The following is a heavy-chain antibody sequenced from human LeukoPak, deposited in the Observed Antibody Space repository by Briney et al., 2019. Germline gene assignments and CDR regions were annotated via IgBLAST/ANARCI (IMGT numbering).Heavy chain of an antibody. CDR2: IYHSGST. CDR1: GLTFNNAW. V-gene: IGHV4-4*02. D-gene: IGHD4-17*01. J-gene: IGHJ6*03. Sequence: GSLRLSCVASGLTFNNAWMSWVRQAPGKGLEWIGEIYHSGSTNYNPSLKSRVTISVDKSKNQFSLKLSSVTAADTAVYYCASVNDYGDPLPRYMDVWGKGTAVTVSS. CDR3: ASVNDYGDPLPRYMDV.